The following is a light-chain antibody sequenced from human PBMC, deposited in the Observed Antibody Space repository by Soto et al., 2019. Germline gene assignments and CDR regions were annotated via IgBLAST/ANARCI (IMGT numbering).Light chain of an antibody. Sequence: DIQLTQSPSFLSASVGDRVTITRRASQDITNYLAWYLQKPGKAPKLLIYGASTLQSGVPSRFSGSGSGTEFTLTVSSLQPEDFATYYCQQLNAYPHSFGGGTKVEIK. J-gene: IGKJ4*01. CDR3: QQLNAYPHS. CDR1: QDITNY. V-gene: IGKV1-9*01. CDR2: GAS.